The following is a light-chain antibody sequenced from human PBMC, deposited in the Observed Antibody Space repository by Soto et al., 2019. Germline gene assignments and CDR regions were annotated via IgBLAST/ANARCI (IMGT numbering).Light chain of an antibody. CDR1: QGIKND. V-gene: IGKV1-6*01. Sequence: IQMTQSPSSLSASVGDRVTITCRASQGIKNDVAWYQQKPGKAPKLLIYAASSLQSGVPPRFSGSGSGTDFTLTISSLQPEDFATYYCLQDYNYPYTFGQGTKLEIK. CDR2: AAS. J-gene: IGKJ2*01. CDR3: LQDYNYPYT.